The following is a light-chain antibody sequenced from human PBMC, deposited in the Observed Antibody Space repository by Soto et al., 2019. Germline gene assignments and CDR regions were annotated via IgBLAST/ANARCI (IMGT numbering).Light chain of an antibody. CDR1: SSNIGSES. J-gene: IGLJ2*01. V-gene: IGLV1-44*01. Sequence: QSVLTQPPSTSGTPGQRVTISCSGSSSNIGSESVNWYQQLPGTAPKFLIYSNNQRPSGVPKRFSGSKSGTSASLAISGLQSEDEADYYCATWDDSLNGHVVFGGGTQLTVL. CDR3: ATWDDSLNGHVV. CDR2: SNN.